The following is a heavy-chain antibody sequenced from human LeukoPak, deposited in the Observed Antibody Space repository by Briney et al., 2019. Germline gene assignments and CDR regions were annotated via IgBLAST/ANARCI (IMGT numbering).Heavy chain of an antibody. CDR1: GFTFDDYG. D-gene: IGHD1-26*01. CDR3: ARDPSYSENLDY. J-gene: IGHJ4*02. CDR2: INWNGGST. Sequence: PGGSLRLFCAASGFTFDDYGMSWVRQAPGKGLEWVSGINWNGGSTGYADSVKGRFTISRDNAKNTLYLQMNSLRAEDTAVYYCARDPSYSENLDYWGQGTLVTVSS. V-gene: IGHV3-20*04.